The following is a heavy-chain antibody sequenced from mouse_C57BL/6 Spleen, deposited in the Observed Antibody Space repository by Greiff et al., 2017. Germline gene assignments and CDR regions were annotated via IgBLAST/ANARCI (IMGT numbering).Heavy chain of an antibody. V-gene: IGHV10-1*01. CDR2: IRSKSNNYAT. CDR3: VTYYDLRRGDYAMDY. Sequence: EVKLMESGGGLVQPKGSLKLSCAASGFSFNTYAMNWVRQAPGKGLEWVARIRSKSNNYATYYADSVKDRFTISRDDSESMLYLQMNNLKTEDTAMYYCVTYYDLRRGDYAMDYWGQGTSVTVSS. CDR1: GFSFNTYA. D-gene: IGHD2-4*01. J-gene: IGHJ4*01.